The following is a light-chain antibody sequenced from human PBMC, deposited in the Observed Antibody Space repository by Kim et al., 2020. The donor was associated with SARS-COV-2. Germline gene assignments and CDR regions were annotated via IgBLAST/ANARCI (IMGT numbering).Light chain of an antibody. CDR2: DAS. CDR1: QSVSNY. CDR3: QQRSNWPSIT. V-gene: IGKV3-11*01. Sequence: SPGQRATLSCRASQSVSNYLAWYQLKRGQAPRLLIYDASNRATGIPARFSGSGSGTDFTLTISSLEPEDFAVYYCQQRSNWPSITFGQGTRLEIK. J-gene: IGKJ5*01.